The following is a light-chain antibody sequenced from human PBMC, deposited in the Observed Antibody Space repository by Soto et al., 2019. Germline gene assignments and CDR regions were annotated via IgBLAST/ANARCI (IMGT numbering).Light chain of an antibody. V-gene: IGLV2-14*01. J-gene: IGLJ2*01. CDR1: SSDVGGYNY. Sequence: QSTLTQPASVSGSPGQSITISCTGTSSDVGGYNYVSWHQQHPGKAPKLMIYEVSNRPSGVSHRFSGSKSGNTASLTISGLQAEDEADYYCSSYISSSTLVLFGGGTKVTVL. CDR3: SSYISSSTLVL. CDR2: EVS.